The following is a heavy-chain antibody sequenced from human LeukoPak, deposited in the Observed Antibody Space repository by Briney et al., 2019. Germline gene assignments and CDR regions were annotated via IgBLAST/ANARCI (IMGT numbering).Heavy chain of an antibody. D-gene: IGHD6-13*01. J-gene: IGHJ5*02. CDR3: ARVFYSSSSIDWFAP. V-gene: IGHV4-39*01. CDR2: IYCSGST. Sequence: SETLSLTCTVSGDSISSSSYYWGWIRQPPGKGLEWIGSIYCSGSTYSNPSLKSRVTISVDTSKNQFSLKLSSVTAADTAVYYCARVFYSSSSIDWFAPWGQGTLVTVSS. CDR1: GDSISSSSYY.